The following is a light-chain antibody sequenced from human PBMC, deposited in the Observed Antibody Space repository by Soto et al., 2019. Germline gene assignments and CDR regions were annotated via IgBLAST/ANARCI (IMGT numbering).Light chain of an antibody. J-gene: IGLJ2*01. CDR3: QSYDSSQSVVV. CDR2: GNS. V-gene: IGLV1-40*01. CDR1: SSNIGAGYD. Sequence: QAVVTQPPSVSGAPGQRVTISCTGSSSNIGAGYDVHWYQQLPGTAPKLLIYGNSNRPSGVPDRFSGSKSGTSASLAITGLQAEDEADYYCQSYDSSQSVVVFGGGTKLTVL.